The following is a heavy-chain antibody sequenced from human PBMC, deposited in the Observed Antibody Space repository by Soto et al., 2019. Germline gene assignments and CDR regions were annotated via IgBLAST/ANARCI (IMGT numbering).Heavy chain of an antibody. V-gene: IGHV3-30-3*01. D-gene: IGHD3-22*01. CDR2: ISYDGSNK. J-gene: IGHJ6*02. Sequence: GSLRLSCAASGFPFSSYAMHWVRQAPGKGLEWVAVISYDGSNKYYADSVKGRFTISRDNSKNTLYLQMNSLRAEDTAVYYCARDHYDSSGYPYGMDVWGQGTTVTVSS. CDR3: ARDHYDSSGYPYGMDV. CDR1: GFPFSSYA.